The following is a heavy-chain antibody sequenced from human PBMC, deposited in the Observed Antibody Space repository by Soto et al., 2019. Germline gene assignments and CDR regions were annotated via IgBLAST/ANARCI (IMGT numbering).Heavy chain of an antibody. J-gene: IGHJ6*02. Sequence: PGGSLRLSCAASRFTFSSYGMHWVRQAPGKGLEWVAVIWYDGSNKYYADSVKGRFTISRDNSKNTLYLQMNSLRAEDTAVYYCARDFLWFGDDLEYYYYGMDVWGQGTTVTVSS. CDR1: RFTFSSYG. V-gene: IGHV3-33*01. CDR3: ARDFLWFGDDLEYYYYGMDV. D-gene: IGHD3-10*01. CDR2: IWYDGSNK.